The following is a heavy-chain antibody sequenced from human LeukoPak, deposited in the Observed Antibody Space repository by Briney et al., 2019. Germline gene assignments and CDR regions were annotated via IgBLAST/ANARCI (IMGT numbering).Heavy chain of an antibody. J-gene: IGHJ4*02. V-gene: IGHV1-69*04. Sequence: SVKVSCKASGYTFTSYGISWVRQAPGQGLEWMGRIIPILGIANYAQKFQGRVTITADKSTSTAYMELSSLRSEDTAVYYCARDPGWFGELFQPLDYWGQGTLVTVSS. CDR3: ARDPGWFGELFQPLDY. CDR2: IIPILGIA. CDR1: GYTFTSYG. D-gene: IGHD3-10*01.